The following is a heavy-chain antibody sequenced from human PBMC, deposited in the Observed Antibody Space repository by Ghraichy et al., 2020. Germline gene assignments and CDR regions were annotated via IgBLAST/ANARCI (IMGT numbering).Heavy chain of an antibody. CDR2: INPNSGGT. V-gene: IGHV1-2*02. CDR1: GYTFTGYY. J-gene: IGHJ2*01. CDR3: ARDVVWASIAAAGISHFDL. D-gene: IGHD6-13*01. Sequence: ASVKVSCKASGYTFTGYYMHWVRQAPGQGLEWMGWINPNSGGTNYAQKFQGRVTMTRDTSISTAYMELSRLRSDDTAVYYCARDVVWASIAAAGISHFDLWGRGTLVTVSS.